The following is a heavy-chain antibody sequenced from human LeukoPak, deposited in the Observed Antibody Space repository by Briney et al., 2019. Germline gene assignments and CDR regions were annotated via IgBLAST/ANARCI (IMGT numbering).Heavy chain of an antibody. Sequence: SETLSLTCTVSGGSINSYYWSWIRQPAGKGLEWIGRIYSSGSTNYNPSLKSRVSMSVDTSKNQSSLRLTSVTAADTAVYYCARGGKATVVTMWGQGILVTVSS. J-gene: IGHJ4*02. V-gene: IGHV4-4*07. D-gene: IGHD4-23*01. CDR3: ARGGKATVVTM. CDR1: GGSINSYY. CDR2: IYSSGST.